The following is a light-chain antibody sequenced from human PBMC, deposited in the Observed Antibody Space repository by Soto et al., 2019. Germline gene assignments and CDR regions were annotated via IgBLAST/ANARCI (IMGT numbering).Light chain of an antibody. CDR3: QKYNSVPPT. CDR1: QNILDD. Sequence: DIRMTQSPSSLSASVGDRVTITCRASQNILDDLAWYQQKPGKPPNLLISGASTLQSGVSSRFSGSGSGIDFTLTISNLQPEDVATYYCQKYNSVPPTFGGGTKLEI. V-gene: IGKV1-27*01. CDR2: GAS. J-gene: IGKJ4*01.